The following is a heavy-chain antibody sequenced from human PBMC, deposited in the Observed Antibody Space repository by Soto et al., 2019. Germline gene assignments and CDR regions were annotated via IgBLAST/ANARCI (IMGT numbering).Heavy chain of an antibody. J-gene: IGHJ6*02. CDR1: GGTFSSYA. Sequence: GASVKFSCKASGGTFSSYAISWVRQAPGQGLEWMGGIIPIFGTANYAQKFQGRVTITADESTSTAYMELSSLRSEDTAVYYCARDPGIAVAPGGSGYYYYGMDVWGQGTTVTVSS. CDR2: IIPIFGTA. D-gene: IGHD6-19*01. CDR3: ARDPGIAVAPGGSGYYYYGMDV. V-gene: IGHV1-69*13.